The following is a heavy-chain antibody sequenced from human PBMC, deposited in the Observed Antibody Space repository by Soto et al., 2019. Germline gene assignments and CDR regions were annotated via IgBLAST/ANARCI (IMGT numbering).Heavy chain of an antibody. CDR2: MNPNSGNT. Sequence: GASVKVSCKASGYTFTSYDINWVRQATGQGLEWMGWMNPNSGNTGYAQKFQGRVTMTRNTSISTAYMELSSLRSEDTAVYYCARALRYFDWLLTLGGSYYYYMDVWGKGTTVTVSS. CDR3: ARALRYFDWLLTLGGSYYYYMDV. CDR1: GYTFTSYD. J-gene: IGHJ6*03. D-gene: IGHD3-9*01. V-gene: IGHV1-8*01.